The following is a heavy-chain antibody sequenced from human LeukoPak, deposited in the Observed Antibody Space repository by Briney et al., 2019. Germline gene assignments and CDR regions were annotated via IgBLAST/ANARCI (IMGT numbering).Heavy chain of an antibody. D-gene: IGHD3-3*01. CDR1: GYTFTSYD. CDR3: AAVPQEWLSRSPFDY. J-gene: IGHJ4*02. Sequence: ASVKVSCKASGYTFTSYDINWVRQATGQGLEWMGWMNPNSGNTGYAQKFQERVTITRDMSTSTAYMELSSLRSEDTAVYYCAAVPQEWLSRSPFDYWGQGTLVTVSS. V-gene: IGHV1-8*03. CDR2: MNPNSGNT.